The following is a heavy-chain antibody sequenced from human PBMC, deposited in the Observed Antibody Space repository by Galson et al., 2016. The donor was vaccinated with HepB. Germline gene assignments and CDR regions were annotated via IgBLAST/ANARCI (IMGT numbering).Heavy chain of an antibody. CDR3: ARLPLLYYGMDA. Sequence: SETLSLTCTVFGGSISSSGFHWGWIRQPPGMGLEWIGTVSYGGDAYYSPSLKSRVTVSVDRSKSQFSLRLSSVTAADTAVYFCARLPLLYYGMDAWGQGTTVTVSS. CDR1: GGSISSSGFH. D-gene: IGHD2-15*01. V-gene: IGHV4-39*01. CDR2: VSYGGDA. J-gene: IGHJ6*02.